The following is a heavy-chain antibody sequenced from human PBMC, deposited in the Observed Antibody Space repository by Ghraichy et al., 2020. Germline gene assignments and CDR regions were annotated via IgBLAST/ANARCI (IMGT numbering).Heavy chain of an antibody. V-gene: IGHV1-18*01. CDR2: ISVYNNNT. D-gene: IGHD2-15*01. CDR1: GESFPSFA. Sequence: ASVKVSCKASGESFPSFAISLDRQAPGQGLERMGWISVYNNNTDYAQKFQGRLTMTTDTSTSTAYMQLRRLRSDDTALYYCARTPGTASATQGYGMDVWGQGTTVTVAS. J-gene: IGHJ6*02. CDR3: ARTPGTASATQGYGMDV.